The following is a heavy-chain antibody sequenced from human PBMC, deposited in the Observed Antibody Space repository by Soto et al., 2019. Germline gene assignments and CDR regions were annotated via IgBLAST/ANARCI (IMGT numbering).Heavy chain of an antibody. CDR3: ARDYREIKFDY. D-gene: IGHD1-26*01. Sequence: GGSLRLSCAASGFTFSDYYMSWIRQAPGKGLELVSYISSSGSTIYYADSVKGRFTISRDNAKNSLYLQMNSLRAEDTAVYYCARDYREIKFDYWGQGTLVTVSS. J-gene: IGHJ4*02. CDR2: ISSSGSTI. CDR1: GFTFSDYY. V-gene: IGHV3-11*01.